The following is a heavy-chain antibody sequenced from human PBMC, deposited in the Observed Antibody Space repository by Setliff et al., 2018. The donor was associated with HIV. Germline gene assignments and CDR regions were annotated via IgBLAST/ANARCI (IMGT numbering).Heavy chain of an antibody. CDR3: ARTTYSGSYFNDS. CDR1: GASISSSTDY. J-gene: IGHJ5*01. V-gene: IGHV4-39*01. CDR2: RYYSGST. Sequence: PSETLSLTCTVSGASISSSTDYWGWIRQSPGKGLEWIGSRYYSGSTYYNPSLKSRVTVSVDPSKNQFSLKLSSVTAADTAVYYCARTTYSGSYFNDSWGQGTLVTVSS. D-gene: IGHD1-26*01.